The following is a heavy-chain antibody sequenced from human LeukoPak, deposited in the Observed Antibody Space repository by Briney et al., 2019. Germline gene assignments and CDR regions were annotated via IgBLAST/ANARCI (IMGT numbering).Heavy chain of an antibody. CDR2: IRYDGSNK. CDR3: AKDPGYYDSSAYYFPYYFVN. CDR1: GFTFTSYG. Sequence: PGGSLRLSCAASGFTFTSYGMHWVRQAPGKGLEWVAFIRYDGSNKYYADSVKGRFTISRDNSKNTLYLQMNSLRAEDTAVYYCAKDPGYYDSSAYYFPYYFVNWGQGTLVTVSS. J-gene: IGHJ4*02. D-gene: IGHD3-22*01. V-gene: IGHV3-30*02.